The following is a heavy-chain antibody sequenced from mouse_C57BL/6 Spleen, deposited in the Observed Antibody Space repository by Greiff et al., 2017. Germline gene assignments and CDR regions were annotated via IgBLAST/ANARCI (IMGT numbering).Heavy chain of an antibody. CDR1: GFTFSDYG. D-gene: IGHD1-1*01. Sequence: EVKLVESGGGLVKPGGSLKLSCAASGFTFSDYGMHWVRQAPEKGLEWVAYISSGSSTIYYADTVKGRFTISRDNAKNTLFLQMSSLGSEDTAMYYCARGYYGSEYFDYWGQGTTLTVSS. J-gene: IGHJ2*01. CDR2: ISSGSSTI. V-gene: IGHV5-17*01. CDR3: ARGYYGSEYFDY.